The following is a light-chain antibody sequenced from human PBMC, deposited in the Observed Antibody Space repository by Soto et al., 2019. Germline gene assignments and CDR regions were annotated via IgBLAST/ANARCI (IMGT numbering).Light chain of an antibody. CDR3: QQYDNWFWT. CDR2: GAS. Sequence: EIVMTQSPATLSMSPGERATLSCRASQSVRSNLAWYHQKPGQAPRLLIYGASTRATGIPARFSGSGSGTEFTLTINSLQSEDFVVYYCQQYDNWFWTFGQGTKVDIK. J-gene: IGKJ1*01. V-gene: IGKV3D-15*01. CDR1: QSVRSN.